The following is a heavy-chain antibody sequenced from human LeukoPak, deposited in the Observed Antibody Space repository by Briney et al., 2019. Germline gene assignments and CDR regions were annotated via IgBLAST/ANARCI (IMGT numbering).Heavy chain of an antibody. D-gene: IGHD3-22*01. J-gene: IGHJ6*03. CDR2: IYHSGST. CDR3: ASSSIVVSNYYYYYYMDV. V-gene: IGHV4-38-2*02. Sequence: SETLSLTCTVSGYSISSGYYWGWIRQPPGKGLEWIGSIYHSGSTYYNPSLKSRVTISVDASKNQFSPKLSSVTAADTAVYYCASSSIVVSNYYYYYYMDVWGKGTTVTVSS. CDR1: GYSISSGYY.